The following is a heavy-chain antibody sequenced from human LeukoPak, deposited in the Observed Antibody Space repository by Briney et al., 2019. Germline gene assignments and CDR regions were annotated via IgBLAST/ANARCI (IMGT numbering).Heavy chain of an antibody. V-gene: IGHV4-34*01. J-gene: IGHJ4*02. CDR2: INLSGST. Sequence: SETLSLTCAVYGGSFSGYYWSWIRQPPGKGLEWIGEINLSGSTNYNPSLKSRVTISVDTSKNQFSLKLSSVTAADTAVYYCARGRFAGLDYWGQGTLVTVSS. D-gene: IGHD3-3*01. CDR3: ARGRFAGLDY. CDR1: GGSFSGYY.